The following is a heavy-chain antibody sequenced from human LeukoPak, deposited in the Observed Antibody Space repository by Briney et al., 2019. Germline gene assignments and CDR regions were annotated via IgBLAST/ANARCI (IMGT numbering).Heavy chain of an antibody. J-gene: IGHJ4*02. D-gene: IGHD4-11*01. CDR3: ATVTKVDFNY. CDR1: GFTFSSYT. CDR2: VSVEGIGR. Sequence: PGRSLRLSCAASGFTFSSYTFYWFRQAPGKGLEWVASVSVEGIGRYFPGSVEGRFAISRDDSTKSVFLQMSNLRPEDTAVYFCATVTKVDFNYGGEGTLVTVSS. V-gene: IGHV3-30*09.